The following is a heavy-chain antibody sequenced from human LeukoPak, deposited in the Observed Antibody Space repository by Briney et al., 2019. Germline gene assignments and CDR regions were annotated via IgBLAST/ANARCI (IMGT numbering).Heavy chain of an antibody. Sequence: GGSLRLSCAASGFTFSSYSMNWVRQAPGKGLEWVANIKQDGSEKYYVDSVKGRFTISRDNAKNSLYLQMNSLRVEDTAVYYCASLMVRGVIWIDFWGQGTLVTVSS. CDR3: ASLMVRGVIWIDF. CDR2: IKQDGSEK. CDR1: GFTFSSYS. V-gene: IGHV3-7*03. D-gene: IGHD3-10*01. J-gene: IGHJ4*02.